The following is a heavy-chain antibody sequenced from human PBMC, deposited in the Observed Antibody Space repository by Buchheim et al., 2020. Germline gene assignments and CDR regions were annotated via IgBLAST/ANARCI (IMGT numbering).Heavy chain of an antibody. Sequence: VQLVESGGGVVQPGRSLRLSCAVSGFAFSSYAMHWVRQAPGKGLEWVAAISGSGGATYYADSVKGRFTVSRGNSENTLYLQMNSLRADDTAVYYCAKGIAAAVNYWGQGTL. D-gene: IGHD6-13*01. CDR2: ISGSGGAT. CDR1: GFAFSSYA. CDR3: AKGIAAAVNY. V-gene: IGHV3-23*04. J-gene: IGHJ4*02.